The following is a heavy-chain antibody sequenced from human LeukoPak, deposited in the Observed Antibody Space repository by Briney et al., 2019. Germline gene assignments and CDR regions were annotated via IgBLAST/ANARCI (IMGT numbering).Heavy chain of an antibody. J-gene: IGHJ4*02. V-gene: IGHV1-24*01. Sequence: ASVKVSCKVSGYTLTELSMHWVRQAPGKGLERMGGFDPEDGETIYAQKFQGRVTMTEDTSTDTAYMELSSLRSEDTAVYYCATQGYSSVAKHYFDYWGQGTLVTVSS. D-gene: IGHD6-19*01. CDR3: ATQGYSSVAKHYFDY. CDR1: GYTLTELS. CDR2: FDPEDGET.